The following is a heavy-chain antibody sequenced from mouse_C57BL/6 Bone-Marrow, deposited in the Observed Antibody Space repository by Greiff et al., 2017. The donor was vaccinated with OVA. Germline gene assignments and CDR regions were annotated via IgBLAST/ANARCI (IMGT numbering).Heavy chain of an antibody. CDR2: INPSNGGN. V-gene: IGHV1-53*01. CDR1: GYTFTSYW. D-gene: IGHD4-1*01. CDR3: ASLGFAY. J-gene: IGHJ3*01. Sequence: QVQLQQPGTELVKPGASVKLSCKASGYTFTSYWMHWVKQRPGPGLEWIGNINPSNGGNKYNEKFKSKATLTVDKSSSTAYMQLSSLTSEDSAVYYCASLGFAYWGQGTLVTVSA.